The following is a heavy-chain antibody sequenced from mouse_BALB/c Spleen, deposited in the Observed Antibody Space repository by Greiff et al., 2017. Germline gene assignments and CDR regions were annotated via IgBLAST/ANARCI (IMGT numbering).Heavy chain of an antibody. CDR1: GFTFSSFG. Sequence: EVMLVESGGGLVQPGGSRKLSCAASGFTFSSFGMHWVRQAPEKGLEWVAYISSGSSTIYYADTVKGRFTISRDNPKNTLFLQMTSLRSEDTAMCYCARGGYYVADWGQGTTLTVSS. CDR2: ISSGSSTI. J-gene: IGHJ2*01. V-gene: IGHV5-17*02. CDR3: ARGGYYVAD. D-gene: IGHD2-3*01.